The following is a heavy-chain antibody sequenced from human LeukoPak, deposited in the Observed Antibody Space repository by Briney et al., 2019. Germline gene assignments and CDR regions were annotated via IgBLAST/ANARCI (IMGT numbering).Heavy chain of an antibody. D-gene: IGHD3-3*02. V-gene: IGHV3-21*01. CDR3: ARVSHTFDY. Sequence: GGSLRLSCAASGFTVSSNYMSWVRQAPGKGLEWVSSISSSSSYIYYADSVKGRFTISRDNAKNSLYLQMNSLRAEDTAVYYCARVSHTFDYWGQGTLVTVSS. J-gene: IGHJ4*02. CDR2: ISSSSSYI. CDR1: GFTVSSNY.